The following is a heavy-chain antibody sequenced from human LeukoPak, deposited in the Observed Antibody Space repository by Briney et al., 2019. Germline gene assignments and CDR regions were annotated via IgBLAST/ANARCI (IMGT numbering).Heavy chain of an antibody. CDR3: ARDAPGNTALDY. CDR2: INGYGSST. V-gene: IGHV3-74*01. CDR1: GFTFISYW. D-gene: IGHD5-18*01. Sequence: GGSLGLSCAASGFTFISYWMHWVRQAPGKGLVWVSRINGYGSSTDFADSVKGRFTISRDNAKNTLYLQMNSLRAEDTAVYYCARDAPGNTALDYWGQGTLVTVSS. J-gene: IGHJ4*02.